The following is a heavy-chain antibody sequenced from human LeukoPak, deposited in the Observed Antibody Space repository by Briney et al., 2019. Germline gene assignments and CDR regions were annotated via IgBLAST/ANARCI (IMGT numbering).Heavy chain of an antibody. CDR1: GFTFSSYG. D-gene: IGHD1-26*01. CDR3: AKQGGIYSGSFDY. Sequence: GGSLRLSCAASGFTFSSYGMSWVRQAPGKGLEWVSAISGSGDSTYYADSVRGRLTISRDNSKNTVYLQINSLKAEDTAIYYCAKQGGIYSGSFDYWGQGTLVTVSS. V-gene: IGHV3-23*01. J-gene: IGHJ4*02. CDR2: ISGSGDST.